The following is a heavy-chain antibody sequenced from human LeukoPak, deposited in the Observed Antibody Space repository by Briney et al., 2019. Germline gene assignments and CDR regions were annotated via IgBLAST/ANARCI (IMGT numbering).Heavy chain of an antibody. CDR2: IYPGDSDT. D-gene: IGHD5-24*01. CDR1: GYSFTSYW. V-gene: IGHV5-51*01. J-gene: IGHJ4*02. Sequence: GESLKISRKGSGYSFTSYWIGWVRQMPGKGLELVGIIYPGDSDTRYSPSFQGQVTISADKSISTAYLQWSSLKASDTAMYYCARRPKEMATPFDYWGQGTLVTVSS. CDR3: ARRPKEMATPFDY.